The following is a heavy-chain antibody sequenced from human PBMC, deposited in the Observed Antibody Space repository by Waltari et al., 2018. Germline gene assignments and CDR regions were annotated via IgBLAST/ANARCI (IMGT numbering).Heavy chain of an antibody. D-gene: IGHD2-15*01. CDR2: VRGDGRT. Sequence: QLQLQESGPGLVTPSGTLSLTCAVSGDSMSTTDCWSWVRQPPGKGLEWIGQVRGDGRTNYNPSVASRVTISLDTSTDQLSLKVTSATAADTAIYYCARDRGRGLYLDSWGQGMLVTVSS. J-gene: IGHJ4*02. CDR3: ARDRGRGLYLDS. V-gene: IGHV4-4*02. CDR1: GDSMSTTDC.